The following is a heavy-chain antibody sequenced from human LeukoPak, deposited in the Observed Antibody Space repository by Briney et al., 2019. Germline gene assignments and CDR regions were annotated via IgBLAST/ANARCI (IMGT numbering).Heavy chain of an antibody. J-gene: IGHJ4*02. Sequence: ASVKFSCKASGYTFTSYGISWVRQAPGQRLEWMGWISAYNGNTNYAQKLQGRVTMTTDTSTSTAYMELRSLRSDDTAVYYCARVPKTITMVRGVIIDDYWGQGTLVTVSS. CDR2: ISAYNGNT. CDR1: GYTFTSYG. CDR3: ARVPKTITMVRGVIIDDY. D-gene: IGHD3-10*01. V-gene: IGHV1-18*01.